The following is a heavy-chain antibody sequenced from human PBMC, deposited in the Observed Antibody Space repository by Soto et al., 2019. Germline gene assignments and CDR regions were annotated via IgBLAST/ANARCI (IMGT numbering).Heavy chain of an antibody. V-gene: IGHV1-18*01. D-gene: IGHD6-19*01. CDR3: AKGIAVAGNWFDP. J-gene: IGHJ5*02. CDR2: ISAYNGNT. Sequence: GASVKVSCKASGYTFTSYGIRWVRQAPGQGFEWMGWISAYNGNTNYAQKLQGRVTMTTDTSTSTAYIELRSLRSDDTAVYYCAKGIAVAGNWFDPWGQGTLVTVSS. CDR1: GYTFTSYG.